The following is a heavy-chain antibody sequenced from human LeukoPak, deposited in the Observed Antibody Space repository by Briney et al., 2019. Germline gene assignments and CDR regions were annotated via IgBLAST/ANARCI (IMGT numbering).Heavy chain of an antibody. D-gene: IGHD3-22*01. CDR2: TYHNGSS. J-gene: IGHJ3*01. CDR1: GYSISSGYY. V-gene: IGHV4-38-2*02. CDR3: ARWSSGYYLNAFDV. Sequence: SDLLPLTCTVSGYSISSGYYWGWIRPPPGKGLEWGGSTYHNGSSYYNPSLKSRVTISPDTSKNQFSLNLNPVTGADTAVYYCARWSSGYYLNAFDVWGQGTMVSVSS.